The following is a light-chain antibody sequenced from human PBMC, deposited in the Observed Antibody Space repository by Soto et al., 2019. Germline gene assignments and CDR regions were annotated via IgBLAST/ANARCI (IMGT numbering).Light chain of an antibody. V-gene: IGKV1-33*01. J-gene: IGKJ2*01. CDR1: QGIGTF. Sequence: DIQMIQSPPSLSAAVGDRVTITCRASQGIGTFINWYQLKPGKAPKLLIYDASKVERGVPSRFSGDGSGTHFSLIISRLQPEDIATYFCQQCDSLPYTFGRGTKLDIK. CDR3: QQCDSLPYT. CDR2: DAS.